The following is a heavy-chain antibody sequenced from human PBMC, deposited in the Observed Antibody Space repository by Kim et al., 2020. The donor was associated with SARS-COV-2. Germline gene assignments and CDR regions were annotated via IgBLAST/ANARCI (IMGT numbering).Heavy chain of an antibody. CDR1: GFTFDDYA. J-gene: IGHJ6*02. CDR3: AKDVYYYGSGSYPPNYYYYGMDV. V-gene: IGHV3-9*01. D-gene: IGHD3-10*01. CDR2: ISWNSGSI. Sequence: GGSLRLSCAASGFTFDDYAMHWVWQAPGKGLEWISGISWNSGSISYADSVKGRFTISRDNAKNSLYLQMNSLRAEDTALYYCAKDVYYYGSGSYPPNYYYYGMDVWGQGTTVTVSS.